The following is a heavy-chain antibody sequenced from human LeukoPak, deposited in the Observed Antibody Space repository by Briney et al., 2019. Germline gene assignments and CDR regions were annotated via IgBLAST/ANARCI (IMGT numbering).Heavy chain of an antibody. Sequence: ASVKVSCKASGYTFTGYYMHWVRQAPGQGLEWMGWINPNSGGTNYAQKFQGRVTMTRDTSISKAYMELSRLRSDDTAVYYCARGRNVLRYFDWLPSPIAPYGMDVWGQGTTVTVSS. V-gene: IGHV1-2*02. CDR1: GYTFTGYY. D-gene: IGHD3-9*01. CDR3: ARGRNVLRYFDWLPSPIAPYGMDV. CDR2: INPNSGGT. J-gene: IGHJ6*02.